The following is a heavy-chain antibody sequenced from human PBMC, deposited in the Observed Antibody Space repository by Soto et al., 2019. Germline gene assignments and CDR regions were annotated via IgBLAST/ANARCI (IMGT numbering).Heavy chain of an antibody. Sequence: PSETLSLTCTVSGGSISSGGYYWSWIRQHPGKGLEWIGYIYHSGSTYYNPSLKSRVTISVDTSKNQFSLKLSSVTAADTAAYYCARHWGRGAAGTCYNWGQGTLVTASS. CDR2: IYHSGST. J-gene: IGHJ4*02. CDR1: GGSISSGGYY. V-gene: IGHV4-31*03. CDR3: ARHWGRGAAGTCYN. D-gene: IGHD6-13*01.